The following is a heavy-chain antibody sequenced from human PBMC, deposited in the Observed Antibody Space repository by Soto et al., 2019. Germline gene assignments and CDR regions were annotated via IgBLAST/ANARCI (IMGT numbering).Heavy chain of an antibody. J-gene: IGHJ5*02. D-gene: IGHD4-17*01. CDR1: GFTFSTFN. V-gene: IGHV3-48*01. CDR2: ISSSGSTI. Sequence: GGSLRLSRAASGFTFSTFNMNWVRQAPGKGLEWVSYISSSGSTIYYADSVKGRFTISRDNAKNTLYLQLNSLRVEDTAVYYCAKVGGFDPWGQRALVTVSS. CDR3: AKVGGFDP.